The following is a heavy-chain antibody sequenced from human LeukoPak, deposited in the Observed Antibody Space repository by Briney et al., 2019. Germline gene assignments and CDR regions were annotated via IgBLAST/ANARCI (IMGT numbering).Heavy chain of an antibody. CDR2: IWGDEDHK. CDR1: GFTLSSSG. V-gene: IGHV3-33*01. CDR3: ARDVGSAPFDY. Sequence: GGSLRLSCAASGFTLSSSGMHWVRQAPGKGLEWVAVIWGDEDHKYYGDSVRGRFTISRDNAKNTLYLQMDSLRVEDTAVYYCARDVGSAPFDYWGQGTLVTVSS. J-gene: IGHJ4*02. D-gene: IGHD6-25*01.